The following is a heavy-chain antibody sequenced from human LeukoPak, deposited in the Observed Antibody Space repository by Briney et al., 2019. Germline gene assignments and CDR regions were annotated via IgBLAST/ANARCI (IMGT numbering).Heavy chain of an antibody. Sequence: GGSLRLSCAASGFTVSTNYMSWVRQAPGKGLEWVSVIYSGGSTYYADSVKGRFTISRDNSKNTLYLQMNSLRAEDTAVYYCARVQGETLPTNAFDIWGRGTMVTVSS. D-gene: IGHD5-12*01. CDR1: GFTVSTNY. CDR2: IYSGGST. CDR3: ARVQGETLPTNAFDI. V-gene: IGHV3-66*01. J-gene: IGHJ3*02.